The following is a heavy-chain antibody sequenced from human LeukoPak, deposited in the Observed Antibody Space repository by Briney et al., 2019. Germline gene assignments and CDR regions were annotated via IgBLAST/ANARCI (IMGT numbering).Heavy chain of an antibody. J-gene: IGHJ4*02. V-gene: IGHV3-53*01. CDR1: GFRVSNDY. Sequence: GGSLRLSCAASGFRVSNDYMAWVRQAPGQGLEWVSFIFAGGSAYYSDSVKGRFTMSRDRPKNTLSLQMNSLRAEDTAVYYCAKANSYDSYYFDYWGQGALVIVSS. CDR3: AKANSYDSYYFDY. D-gene: IGHD3-16*01. CDR2: IFAGGSA.